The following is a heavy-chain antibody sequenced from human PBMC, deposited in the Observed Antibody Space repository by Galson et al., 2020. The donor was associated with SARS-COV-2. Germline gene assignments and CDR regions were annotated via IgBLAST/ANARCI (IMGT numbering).Heavy chain of an antibody. CDR2: INPNSVGT. D-gene: IGHD3-16*02. Sequence: ASVKVSCKASGYTFTGYYMHWVRQAPGQGLEWMGWINPNSVGTNYAQKFQGRVTMTRDTSISTAYMELSRLRSDDTAVYYCARVLITFGGVIVGGIYYYYYGMDVWGQGTTVTVSS. CDR1: GYTFTGYY. J-gene: IGHJ6*02. V-gene: IGHV1-2*02. CDR3: ARVLITFGGVIVGGIYYYYYGMDV.